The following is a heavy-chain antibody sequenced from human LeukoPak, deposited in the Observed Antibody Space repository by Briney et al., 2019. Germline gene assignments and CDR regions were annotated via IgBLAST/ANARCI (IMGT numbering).Heavy chain of an antibody. CDR3: AREPKTYQPGRDGYKFDY. CDR2: IIPIFGTA. J-gene: IGHJ4*02. CDR1: GGTFSSYA. Sequence: GSSVKVSCKASGGTFSSYAISWVRQAPGQGLEWMGGIIPIFGTANYAQKFQGRVTITTDESTSTAYMELSSLRSEDTAVYYCAREPKTYQPGRDGYKFDYWGQGTLVTVSS. D-gene: IGHD5-24*01. V-gene: IGHV1-69*05.